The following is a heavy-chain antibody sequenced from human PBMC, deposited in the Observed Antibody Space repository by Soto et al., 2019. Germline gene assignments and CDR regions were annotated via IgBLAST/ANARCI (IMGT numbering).Heavy chain of an antibody. CDR2: IFYSGST. CDR1: GGSINSGGYY. CDR3: ARGYRQSGYSSSWVFDY. Sequence: QVQLQESGPGLVKPSQTLSLICTVSGGSINSGGYYWNWIRQHPGKGLEWIGYIFYSGSTYYNPFLSNRVTISANTSENQFSLNLSSVTAADTAVYFGARGYRQSGYSSSWVFDYWGQGTLVNVSS. D-gene: IGHD6-13*01. V-gene: IGHV4-31*03. J-gene: IGHJ4*02.